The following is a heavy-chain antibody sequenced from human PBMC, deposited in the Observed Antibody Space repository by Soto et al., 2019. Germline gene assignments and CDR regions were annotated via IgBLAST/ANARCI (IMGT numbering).Heavy chain of an antibody. CDR1: CGSISSGDYY. D-gene: IGHD2-2*01. CDR3: ARVVRFCSSPSCRGRNWFDP. Sequence: PSETLSLTCSFSCGSISSGDYYWSWIRQPPGKGLEWVGYMFYTGTTYYNPSLKSRITISMDTSKNQFSLRLTSVTAADTAEYHCARVVRFCSSPSCRGRNWFDPWGQGTRVTVS. V-gene: IGHV4-30-4*01. CDR2: MFYTGTT. J-gene: IGHJ5*02.